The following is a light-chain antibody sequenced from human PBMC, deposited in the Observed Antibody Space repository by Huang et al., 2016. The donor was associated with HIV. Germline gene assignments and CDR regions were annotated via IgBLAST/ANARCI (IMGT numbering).Light chain of an antibody. CDR1: QSVSTN. Sequence: EIVMTQSPAPLSVSPGERVTLSCRAIQSVSTNLAWYHQKPGKAPRLLIDGASIRATGIPDRLSGSGSGTEFTLTISSLQSEDFAVYYCQQYNNWPPYTFGQGTKLEIK. CDR3: QQYNNWPPYT. CDR2: GAS. V-gene: IGKV3-15*01. J-gene: IGKJ2*01.